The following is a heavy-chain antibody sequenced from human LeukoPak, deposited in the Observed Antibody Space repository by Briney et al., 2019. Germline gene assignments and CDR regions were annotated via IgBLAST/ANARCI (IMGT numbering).Heavy chain of an antibody. CDR1: GYTFTSYD. Sequence: ASVTVSFKASGYTFTSYDINWVRQATGQGLEWMGWMNPNSGNTGYAQKFQGRVTMTRNTSISTAYMELSSLRSEDTAVYYCARVRGRLRRESFLGYWGQGTLVTVSS. CDR3: ARVRGRLRRESFLGY. J-gene: IGHJ4*02. D-gene: IGHD3-16*01. CDR2: MNPNSGNT. V-gene: IGHV1-8*01.